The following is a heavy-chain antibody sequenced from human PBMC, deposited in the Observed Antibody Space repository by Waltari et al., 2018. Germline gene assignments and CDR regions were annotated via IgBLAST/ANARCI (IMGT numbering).Heavy chain of an antibody. Sequence: QVQLQQWGAGLVKPAETLAPTGSAPGADFSAYYWGWVRHVPGKGLEWIGQVRHPGNTHYNPSLQSRVAISIDTTSKQFSLKVFSVTAADTGLYFCTRGGNYDFWSHSPFVDPWGQGTQVIVSS. V-gene: IGHV4-34*01. CDR1: GADFSAYY. J-gene: IGHJ5*02. CDR3: TRGGNYDFWSHSPFVDP. D-gene: IGHD3-3*01. CDR2: VRHPGNT.